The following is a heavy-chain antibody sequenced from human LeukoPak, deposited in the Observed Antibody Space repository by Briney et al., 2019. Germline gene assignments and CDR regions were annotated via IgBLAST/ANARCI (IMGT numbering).Heavy chain of an antibody. D-gene: IGHD1-26*01. CDR3: ARGDVEGALDAFDI. CDR1: GGSFSAYF. CDR2: INHSGST. V-gene: IGHV4-34*01. Sequence: SETLSLTCAVYGGSFSAYFWSWIRQPPGKGLEWIGEINHSGSTNYNPSLKSRVTISVDTSKNQFSLKLSSVTAADTAVYYCARGDVEGALDAFDIWGQGTMVTVSS. J-gene: IGHJ3*02.